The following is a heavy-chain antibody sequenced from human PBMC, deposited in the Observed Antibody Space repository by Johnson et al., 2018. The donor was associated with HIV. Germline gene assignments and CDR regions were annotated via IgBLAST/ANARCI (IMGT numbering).Heavy chain of an antibody. V-gene: IGHV3-7*01. D-gene: IGHD6-19*01. CDR2: IKQDGSEK. J-gene: IGHJ3*02. CDR1: GFTFSSYW. Sequence: VQLVESGGGLVQPGGSLRLSCAASGFTFSSYWMSWVRQAPGKGLEWVANIKQDGSEKYYVDSVKGRFTISRDNAKNSLYLQMNSLRAEDTAVYYCAREQGGQWLADDAFDIWGQGTMVTVSS. CDR3: AREQGGQWLADDAFDI.